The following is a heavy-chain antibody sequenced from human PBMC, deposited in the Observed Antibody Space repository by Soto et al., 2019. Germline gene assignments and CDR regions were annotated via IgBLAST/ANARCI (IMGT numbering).Heavy chain of an antibody. CDR2: IQSGGST. D-gene: IGHD2-15*01. CDR1: GFSVNSKY. V-gene: IGHV3-66*01. J-gene: IGHJ6*04. CDR3: TRGGVHCNGVRCYGVPMDV. Sequence: EVQLVESGGDLVQPGGSLRLSCAASGFSVNSKYMSWVRQAPGKGLEWVSLIQSGGSTYYAGSVKGRFTISRDFSENTLFLQMNSLRVEDTAVYYCTRGGVHCNGVRCYGVPMDVWGKGPTVTVSA.